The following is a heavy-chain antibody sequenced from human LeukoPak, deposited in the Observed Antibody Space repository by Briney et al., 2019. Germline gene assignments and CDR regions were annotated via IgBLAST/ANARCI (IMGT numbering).Heavy chain of an antibody. V-gene: IGHV1-69*13. CDR2: IIPIFGTA. J-gene: IGHJ4*02. CDR1: GGTFSSYA. Sequence: VASVTVSCKASGGTFSSYAISWVRQAPGQGLEWMGGIIPIFGTANYAQKFQGRVTITADESTSTAYMELSSLRSEDTAVYYCASSGGEWGGYRRYYFDYWGQGTLVTVSS. D-gene: IGHD3-16*02. CDR3: ASSGGEWGGYRRYYFDY.